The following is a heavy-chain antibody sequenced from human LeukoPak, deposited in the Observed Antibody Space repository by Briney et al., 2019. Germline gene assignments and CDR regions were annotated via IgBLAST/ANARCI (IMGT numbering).Heavy chain of an antibody. CDR2: INHSGST. CDR1: GGSFSGYY. V-gene: IGHV4-34*01. D-gene: IGHD3-10*01. Sequence: SETLSLTCAVYGGSFSGYYWSWLRQPPGKGLEWVGEINHSGSTNYYPSLKSRVTISVDTSKNQFSLKLSSVTAADTAVYYCARGRRSNYYGSGSYYPKTPYYYYGMDVWGKGTTVTVSS. J-gene: IGHJ6*04. CDR3: ARGRRSNYYGSGSYYPKTPYYYYGMDV.